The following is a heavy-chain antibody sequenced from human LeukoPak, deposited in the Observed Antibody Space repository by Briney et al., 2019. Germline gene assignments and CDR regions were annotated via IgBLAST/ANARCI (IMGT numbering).Heavy chain of an antibody. CDR3: ARAYDSSDACDI. D-gene: IGHD3-22*01. Sequence: ASVKVSCKASGGTFSSYAISWVRQAPGQGLEWMGRIIPIFGTANYAQKFQGRVTITADKSTSTAYMELSSLRSEDTAVYYCARAYDSSDACDIWGQGTMVTVSS. CDR2: IIPIFGTA. CDR1: GGTFSSYA. V-gene: IGHV1-69*06. J-gene: IGHJ3*02.